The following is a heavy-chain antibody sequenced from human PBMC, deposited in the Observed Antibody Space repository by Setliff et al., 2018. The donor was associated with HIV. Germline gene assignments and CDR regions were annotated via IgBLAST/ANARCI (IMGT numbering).Heavy chain of an antibody. J-gene: IGHJ6*02. Sequence: GGSLRLSCAASGFTFTTYGMNWVRLAPGKGLEWVSAISGSGTNTHYADSVKGRFTISRDNSKNTLSLQMNSLRAEDTAVYYCAKVKGKTGIQFYYGMDFWGQGTTVTVSS. CDR2: ISGSGTNT. V-gene: IGHV3-23*01. CDR3: AKVKGKTGIQFYYGMDF. D-gene: IGHD1-1*01. CDR1: GFTFTTYG.